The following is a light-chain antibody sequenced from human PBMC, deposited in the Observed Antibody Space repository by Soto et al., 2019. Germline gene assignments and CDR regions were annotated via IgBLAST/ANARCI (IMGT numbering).Light chain of an antibody. J-gene: IGLJ1*01. V-gene: IGLV1-40*01. CDR2: ENT. CDR1: SSNIGAGYA. CDR3: QSYDSSLSAFYV. Sequence: QSVLTQPPSVSGAPGQRVTISCTGSSSNIGAGYAVHWYQQLPGTAPKLLIYENTNRPSGVPDRFSGSKSGPSASLAITGLQAEDEADYYCQSYDSSLSAFYVFGPGTKLTVL.